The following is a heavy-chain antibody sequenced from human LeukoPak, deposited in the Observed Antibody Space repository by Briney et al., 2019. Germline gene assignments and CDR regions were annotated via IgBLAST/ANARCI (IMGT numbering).Heavy chain of an antibody. CDR3: ASPRGLGIYYFDY. CDR2: ISGSGGST. CDR1: GFTFRSNA. Sequence: GGSLRLSCAASGFTFRSNAMSWVRQAPGKGLEWVSTISGSGGSTDYADSVKGRFTISRDNSKNTLYLQMNTLRAEDTAVYYCASPRGLGIYYFDYWGQGTLVTVSS. V-gene: IGHV3-23*01. J-gene: IGHJ4*02. D-gene: IGHD3-16*01.